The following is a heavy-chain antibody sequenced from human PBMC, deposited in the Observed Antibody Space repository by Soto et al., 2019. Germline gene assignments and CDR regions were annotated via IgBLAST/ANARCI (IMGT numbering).Heavy chain of an antibody. CDR1: GFTFSSYG. Sequence: QVQLVESGGGVVQPGRSLRLSCAASGFTFSSYGMHWVRQAPGKGLEWVAVIWYDGSNKYYADSVKGRFTISRDNSKNTLYLQMNSLRAEDTAVYYCASLYSSSSRSFDAFDIWGQGTTVTVSS. CDR3: ASLYSSSSRSFDAFDI. V-gene: IGHV3-33*01. J-gene: IGHJ3*02. CDR2: IWYDGSNK. D-gene: IGHD6-6*01.